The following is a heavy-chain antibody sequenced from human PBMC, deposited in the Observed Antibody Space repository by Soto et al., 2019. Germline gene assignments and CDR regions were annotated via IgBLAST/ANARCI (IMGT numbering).Heavy chain of an antibody. Sequence: PGGSLRLSCAASGFIFSSYAMSWVRQAPGKGLEWVSAISGSGGNTYYADSVKGRFTISRDNSKNTVYLQMNSLRADDTAVYYCAKPTSFSSSWFHFDYWGQGTLVTVSS. CDR1: GFIFSSYA. CDR2: ISGSGGNT. J-gene: IGHJ4*02. V-gene: IGHV3-23*01. CDR3: AKPTSFSSSWFHFDY. D-gene: IGHD6-13*01.